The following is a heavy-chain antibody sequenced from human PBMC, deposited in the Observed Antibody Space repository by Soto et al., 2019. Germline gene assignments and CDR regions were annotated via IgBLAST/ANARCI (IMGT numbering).Heavy chain of an antibody. CDR1: GFTFSGFD. CDR2: IGTAGDT. J-gene: IGHJ4*02. D-gene: IGHD2-15*01. CDR3: ARGQEVGAHFFDS. Sequence: GGSLRLSCEASGFTFSGFDMHWVRQPTGKGLEWVSTIGTAGDTYYAVSVKGRFTISRDNAKNSLSLQMNSQRAGDTAVYFCARGQEVGAHFFDSWGQGTQVTVS. V-gene: IGHV3-13*01.